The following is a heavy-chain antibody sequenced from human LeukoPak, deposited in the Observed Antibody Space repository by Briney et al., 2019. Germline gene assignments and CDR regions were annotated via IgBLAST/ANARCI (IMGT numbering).Heavy chain of an antibody. J-gene: IGHJ4*02. CDR1: GYTLTELS. D-gene: IGHD3-22*01. V-gene: IGHV1-24*01. CDR3: ARGELGDSSGFSFFDY. CDR2: FDPEDGET. Sequence: EASVKVSCKVSGYTLTELSMHWVRQAPGKGLEWMGGFDPEDGETIYAQKFQGRVTMTEDTSTDTAYMELSSLRSEDTGVYYCARGELGDSSGFSFFDYWGQGTLVTVSS.